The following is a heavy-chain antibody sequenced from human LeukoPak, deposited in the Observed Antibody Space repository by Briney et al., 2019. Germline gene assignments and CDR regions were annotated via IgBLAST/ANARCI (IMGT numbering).Heavy chain of an antibody. V-gene: IGHV3-21*01. CDR1: GFTFSTYT. Sequence: PGGSLRLSCAASGFTFSTYTMNWVRQAPWMGLEWVSSITSSSDYIYYADSVKGRFTISRDNAKSSLFLQMNSLRAEDTAVYYCVTREGYSLGPPHFDNWGQGTLVTVSS. CDR3: VTREGYSLGPPHFDN. J-gene: IGHJ4*02. CDR2: ITSSSDYI. D-gene: IGHD5-18*01.